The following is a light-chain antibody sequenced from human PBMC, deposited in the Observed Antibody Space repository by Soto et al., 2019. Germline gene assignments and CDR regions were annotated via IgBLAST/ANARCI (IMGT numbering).Light chain of an antibody. CDR2: GAS. CDR3: QQYNEWPT. Sequence: EIMMTQSPATLSVSPGERATLSCRASQSVKSSLAWYQQKPGQAPRLLIYGASTRATGIPARFSGSGSGTEFTLTISSLQSEDFALYYCQQYNEWPTFGQGTKVDIK. V-gene: IGKV3-15*01. J-gene: IGKJ1*01. CDR1: QSVKSS.